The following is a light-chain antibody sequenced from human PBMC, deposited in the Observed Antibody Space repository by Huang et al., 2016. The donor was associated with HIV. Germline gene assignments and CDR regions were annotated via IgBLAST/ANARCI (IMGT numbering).Light chain of an antibody. CDR1: QSLVHKDGKTY. CDR3: MHSIQFPRT. CDR2: DIS. Sequence: DVVLTQTPLSLSVTPGQPASISCKSSQSLVHKDGKTYFYWYLQRPGQPRQFLICDISERFAGVSGRFSGSGSGTDFTLKISRVEAEDVGVYHCMHSIQFPRTFGQGTRLEIK. V-gene: IGKV2D-29*01. J-gene: IGKJ5*01.